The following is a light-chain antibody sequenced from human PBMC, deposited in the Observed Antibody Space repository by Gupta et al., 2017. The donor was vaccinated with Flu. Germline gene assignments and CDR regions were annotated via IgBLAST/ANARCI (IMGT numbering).Light chain of an antibody. J-gene: IGKJ2*01. CDR2: LGS. CDR3: MEALQTPYA. V-gene: IGKV2-28*01. CDR1: QSLLYSNGYNY. Sequence: FVMTQSPLSLSVTPGEPASISCRSSQSLLYSNGYNYLDWYLQKPGQSPHLLIYLGSKRAPGVPDRFSGIESGTDFTLKISRVEAEDVGVYYCMEALQTPYAFGQGTKLEIK.